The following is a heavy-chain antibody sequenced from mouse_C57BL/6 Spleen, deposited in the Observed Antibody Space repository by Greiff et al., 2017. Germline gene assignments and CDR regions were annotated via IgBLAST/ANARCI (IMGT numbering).Heavy chain of an antibody. CDR1: GYTFTSYW. CDR2: INPSNGGT. V-gene: IGHV1-53*01. D-gene: IGHD2-3*01. Sequence: QVQLQQPGTELVKPGASVKLSCKASGYTFTSYWMHWVKQRPGQGLEWIGNINPSNGGTNYNEKFKSKATLTVDKSSSTAYMQLSSLTSEDSAVYYCARGTLYDGYPYAMDYWGQGTSVTVSS. J-gene: IGHJ4*01. CDR3: ARGTLYDGYPYAMDY.